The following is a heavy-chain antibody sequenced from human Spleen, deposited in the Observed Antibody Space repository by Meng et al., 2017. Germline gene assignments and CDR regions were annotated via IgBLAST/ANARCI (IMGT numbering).Heavy chain of an antibody. CDR3: ARSPIDKYDLSALPLVY. Sequence: GESLKISCAASGFTFSSYGMHWVRQAPGKGLEWVAVIWHDGSYKYYADSVKGRFTISRDNSTLFLQMNRLRAEDTAVYYCARSPIDKYDLSALPLVYWGHGT. CDR2: IWHDGSYK. J-gene: IGHJ4*01. D-gene: IGHD3-16*01. CDR1: GFTFSSYG. V-gene: IGHV3-33*01.